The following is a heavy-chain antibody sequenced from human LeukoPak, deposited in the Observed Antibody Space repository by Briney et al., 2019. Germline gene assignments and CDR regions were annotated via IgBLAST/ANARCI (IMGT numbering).Heavy chain of an antibody. Sequence: GGSLRLSCAASGFTFSIYGMHWVRQAPGKGPEWVAVIWYDGSNKYYADSVKGRFTISRDNSKSTLYLQMNSLRAEDTAVYYCASMGSIAAAGTGYWGQGTLVTVSS. CDR1: GFTFSIYG. CDR3: ASMGSIAAAGTGY. J-gene: IGHJ4*02. V-gene: IGHV3-33*08. CDR2: IWYDGSNK. D-gene: IGHD6-13*01.